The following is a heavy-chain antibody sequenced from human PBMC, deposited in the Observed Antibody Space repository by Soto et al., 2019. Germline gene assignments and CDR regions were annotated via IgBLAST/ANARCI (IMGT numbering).Heavy chain of an antibody. V-gene: IGHV1-18*01. CDR1: GYTFTSYG. Sequence: QVQLVQSGAEVKKPGASVKVSCKASGYTFTSYGISWVRQAPGQGLEWMGWISAYNGNTNYAQKLQGRVTMTTDTSTSTAYTEVRSLRSDDTAVYYCARDRSRDGYNRVGGWFDPWGQGTLVTVSS. D-gene: IGHD3-16*01. CDR2: ISAYNGNT. CDR3: ARDRSRDGYNRVGGWFDP. J-gene: IGHJ5*02.